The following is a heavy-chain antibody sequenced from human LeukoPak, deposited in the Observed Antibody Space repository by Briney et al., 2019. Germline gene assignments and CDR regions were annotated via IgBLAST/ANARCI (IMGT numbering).Heavy chain of an antibody. D-gene: IGHD1-14*01. CDR1: GLSITTYM. CDR3: ARDRWPRGETTTIGPFDP. CDR2: ISDRSGHI. Sequence: GGSLRLSCAASGLSITTYMMNWVRQAPGKGLEWVSSISDRSGHIYYADSVKGRFTISRDNAKNSLSLQMSSLRVEDTAVYYCARDRWPRGETTTIGPFDPWGQGTLVIVSS. J-gene: IGHJ5*02. V-gene: IGHV3-21*01.